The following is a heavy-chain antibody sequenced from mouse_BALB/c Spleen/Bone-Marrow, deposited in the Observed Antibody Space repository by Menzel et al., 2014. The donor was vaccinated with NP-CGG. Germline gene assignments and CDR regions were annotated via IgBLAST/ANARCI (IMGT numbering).Heavy chain of an antibody. Sequence: VQRVESGAELMKPGASVKISCKATGYTFSSYWIEWVKQRPGHGLEWIGEILPGSGSTNYNDKFKGKATFTADTSSNTAYMRLSSLTSEDSAVYYCARSGLLSSPYWGQGTLVTVSA. CDR2: ILPGSGST. J-gene: IGHJ3*01. CDR3: ARSGLLSSPY. CDR1: GYTFSSYW. D-gene: IGHD2-13*01. V-gene: IGHV1-9*01.